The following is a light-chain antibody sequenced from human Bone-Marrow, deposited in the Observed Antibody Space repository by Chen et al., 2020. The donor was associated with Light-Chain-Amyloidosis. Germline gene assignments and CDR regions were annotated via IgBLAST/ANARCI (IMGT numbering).Light chain of an antibody. Sequence: EIVLTQSPGTLSLSPGERATLSCRASQSISNNYLAWYQQKPGQSPRLLIYDASTRATGIPDRFSGSGSGTDFTLTISRLEPEDFAVFYCHQYGSSRSFGQGTKLEIK. J-gene: IGKJ2*04. CDR1: QSISNNY. CDR3: HQYGSSRS. CDR2: DAS. V-gene: IGKV3-20*01.